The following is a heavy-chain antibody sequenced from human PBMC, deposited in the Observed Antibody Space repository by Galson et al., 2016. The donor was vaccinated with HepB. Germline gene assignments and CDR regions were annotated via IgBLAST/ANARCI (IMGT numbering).Heavy chain of an antibody. CDR1: GFSFSDHY. J-gene: IGHJ4*02. V-gene: IGHV3-72*01. Sequence: SLRLSCAASGFSFSDHYMDWVRQAPGKGLEWVGRSSNVGNSYTTQYAASVKGRFTISRDDSKDSLYLQMNSLKTEDTAVYYCARGSFYSDSSRYMGGIYYFDYWGQGTLVTVSS. D-gene: IGHD3-22*01. CDR3: ARGSFYSDSSRYMGGIYYFDY. CDR2: SSNVGNSYTT.